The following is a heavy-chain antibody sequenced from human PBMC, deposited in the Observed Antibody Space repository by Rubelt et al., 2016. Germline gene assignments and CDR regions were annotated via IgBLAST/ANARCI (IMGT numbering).Heavy chain of an antibody. J-gene: IGHJ5*02. V-gene: IGHV1-46*01. CDR3: ARDRGITRTMDWFDP. CDR1: GYTFTSFY. CDR2: INTEDGGT. D-gene: IGHD1-7*01. Sequence: GASVKVSCKPSGYTFTSFYIHWMRQAPGQGLEWMGLINTEDGGTIYAQKFRGRVTVTRDTSTSTVYFQLSRLRSEDTAVYYCARDRGITRTMDWFDPWGQGTLVTVSS.